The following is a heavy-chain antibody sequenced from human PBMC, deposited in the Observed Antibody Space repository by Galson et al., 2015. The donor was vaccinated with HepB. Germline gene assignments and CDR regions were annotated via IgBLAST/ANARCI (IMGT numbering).Heavy chain of an antibody. CDR3: ANQGYCYSTSCLNGFI. J-gene: IGHJ3*02. V-gene: IGHV5-51*01. D-gene: IGHD2-2*01. Sequence: QSGAEVKKPGESLKISCKGSGYTSGYSFANYWIAWVRQMPGKGLEWMGFIYAGDSDTTYSPSFQGQVTISVDKSISTAYLQWSSLKASDTAMYYCANQGYCYSTSCLNGFIWGQGTMVTVSS. CDR2: IYAGDSDT. CDR1: GYTSGYSFANYW.